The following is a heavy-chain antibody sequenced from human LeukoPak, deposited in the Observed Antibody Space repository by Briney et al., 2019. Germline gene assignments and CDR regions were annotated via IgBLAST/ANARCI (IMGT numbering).Heavy chain of an antibody. CDR3: AKDSNYDFWSGNQAFDY. CDR1: GFTFDDYA. CDR2: ISWNRGSI. Sequence: GRSLRLSCAASGFTFDDYAMHWVRQAPGKGLEWVSGISWNRGSIGYADSVKGRFTISRDNAKNSLYLQMNSLRAEDTALYYCAKDSNYDFWSGNQAFDYWGQGTLVTVSS. V-gene: IGHV3-9*01. J-gene: IGHJ4*02. D-gene: IGHD3-3*01.